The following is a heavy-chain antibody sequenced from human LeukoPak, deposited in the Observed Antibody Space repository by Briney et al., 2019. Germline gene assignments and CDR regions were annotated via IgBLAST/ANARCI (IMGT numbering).Heavy chain of an antibody. J-gene: IGHJ4*02. D-gene: IGHD3-22*01. Sequence: PSGGSLRLSCAASGFTFSSYWMHWVRQAPGEGLVWVSRINSDGSSTSYADSVKGRFTISRDNAKNTLRLQMNSLRVEDTAVYYCARGDPSWGVVVISEAHYWGQGILVTVSS. CDR2: INSDGSST. CDR1: GFTFSSYW. CDR3: ARGDPSWGVVVISEAHY. V-gene: IGHV3-74*01.